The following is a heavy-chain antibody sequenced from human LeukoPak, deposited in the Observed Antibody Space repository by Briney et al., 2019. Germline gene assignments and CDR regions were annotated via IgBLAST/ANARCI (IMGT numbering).Heavy chain of an antibody. CDR1: GYTFTSHG. V-gene: IGHV1-18*03. CDR3: ARCCGPASTYMTGIAAAGADY. D-gene: IGHD6-13*01. Sequence: GASVKVSCKASGYTFTSHGISWVRQAPGQGLEWMGWISAYNGNTNYAQKLQGRVTMTTDTSTSTAYMELRSLRSDDMAVYYCARCCGPASTYMTGIAAAGADYWGQGTLVTVSS. J-gene: IGHJ4*02. CDR2: ISAYNGNT.